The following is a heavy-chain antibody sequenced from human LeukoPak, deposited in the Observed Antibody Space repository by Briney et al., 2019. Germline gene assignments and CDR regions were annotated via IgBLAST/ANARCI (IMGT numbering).Heavy chain of an antibody. CDR1: GGSFSNYY. Sequence: SETLSHTCAVYGGSFSNYYWSWIRQTPGKGMEWIGEINDSGRTNYNTSLMSRVTVSVDTSKNQFSLRLTSVTATDTAVYYCARRWNYGRNYYIGVWAKGAAVSVSS. J-gene: IGHJ6*03. CDR2: INDSGRT. V-gene: IGHV4-34*01. D-gene: IGHD1-7*01. CDR3: ARRWNYGRNYYIGV.